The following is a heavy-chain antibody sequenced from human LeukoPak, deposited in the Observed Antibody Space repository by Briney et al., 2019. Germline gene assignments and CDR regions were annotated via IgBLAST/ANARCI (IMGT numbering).Heavy chain of an antibody. CDR3: TKDNENCISSSCYSGYYAMDV. V-gene: IGHV3-30*18. D-gene: IGHD2-2*01. J-gene: IGHJ6*02. Sequence: GGSLRLSCAASGFTFMKFGMHWVREAAGNGLEWVAVISYDGSNRYYADSVKGRFTISRDDSNNTLYLQINSLRPEDTAVYYCTKDNENCISSSCYSGYYAMDVWGQGTTVTVSS. CDR2: ISYDGSNR. CDR1: GFTFMKFG.